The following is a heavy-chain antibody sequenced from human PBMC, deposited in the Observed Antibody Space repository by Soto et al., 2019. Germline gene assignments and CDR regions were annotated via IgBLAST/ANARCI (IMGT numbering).Heavy chain of an antibody. CDR2: IKQDGSEK. D-gene: IGHD2-2*01. V-gene: IGHV3-7*01. CDR1: GFTFSSYW. CDR3: ARYCSSTRTLRRSHWFDP. J-gene: IGHJ5*02. Sequence: GGSLRLSCAASGFTFSSYWMSWVRQAPGKGLEWVANIKQDGSEKYYVDSVKGRFTISRDNAKNSLYLQMNSLRAEDTAVYYCARYCSSTRTLRRSHWFDPWGQGTLVTVSS.